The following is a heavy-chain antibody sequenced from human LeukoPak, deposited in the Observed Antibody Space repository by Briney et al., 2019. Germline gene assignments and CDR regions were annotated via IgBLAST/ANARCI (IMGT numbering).Heavy chain of an antibody. CDR1: GFTFDDYA. CDR3: AKDEGYTIDSHWYFDL. CDR2: ISWSSKER. Sequence: GGSLRLSCAASGFTFDDYAMHWVRRAPGKGLEWVAAISWSSKERDYADSVEGRFTISRDNAENSLYLQMNSLRPEDTAFYYCAKDEGYTIDSHWYFDLWGRGTLVTVSS. V-gene: IGHV3-9*01. D-gene: IGHD1-1*01. J-gene: IGHJ2*01.